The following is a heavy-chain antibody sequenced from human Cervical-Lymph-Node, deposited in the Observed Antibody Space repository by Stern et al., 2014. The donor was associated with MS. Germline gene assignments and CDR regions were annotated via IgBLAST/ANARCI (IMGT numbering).Heavy chain of an antibody. CDR3: AKDTHCTGDTCYWGWDS. Sequence: VQLMQSGGGLVQPGGSLRLSCAASGFPFSIFGLAWVRQSPGKGLEWVSGIRGSGTTYFADSVKGRFRISRDNSKNTVYLQMNNLRAEDTAVYYCAKDTHCTGDTCYWGWDSWGQGTLVIVSS. CDR1: GFPFSIFG. D-gene: IGHD2-15*01. CDR2: IRGSGTT. J-gene: IGHJ4*02. V-gene: IGHV3-23*01.